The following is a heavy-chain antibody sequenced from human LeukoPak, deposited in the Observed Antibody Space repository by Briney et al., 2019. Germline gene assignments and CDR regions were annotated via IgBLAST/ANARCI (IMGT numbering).Heavy chain of an antibody. D-gene: IGHD3-9*01. CDR3: AKDLRLLRYFDWLRHALDY. V-gene: IGHV3-9*01. CDR1: GFTFDDYA. Sequence: GGSLRLSCAASGFTFDDYAVHWVRQAPGKGLEWVSGISWNSEIIGYADSVKGRFTISRDNSKNTLYLQMNSLRAEDTAVYYCAKDLRLLRYFDWLRHALDYWGQGTLVTVSS. J-gene: IGHJ4*02. CDR2: ISWNSEII.